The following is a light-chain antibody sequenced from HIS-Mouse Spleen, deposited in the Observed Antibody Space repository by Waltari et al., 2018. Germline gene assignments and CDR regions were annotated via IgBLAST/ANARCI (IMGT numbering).Light chain of an antibody. Sequence: SYELTQPPSVSVSPGQTARITCSGDALPKKYAYWYQQKSGQAPVLVIYEDSKRPSGIPERFSGSGSGTDFTLTISSLQAEDVAVYYCQQYYSTPLTFGGGTK. V-gene: IGLV3-10*01. CDR2: EDS. J-gene: IGLJ2*01. CDR1: ALPKKY. CDR3: QQYYSTPLT.